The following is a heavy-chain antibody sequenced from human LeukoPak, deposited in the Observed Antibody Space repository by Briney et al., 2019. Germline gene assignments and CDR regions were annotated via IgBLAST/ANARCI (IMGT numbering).Heavy chain of an antibody. J-gene: IGHJ4*02. CDR3: ARAVAVAGTGGFY. Sequence: WGSLRLSCAASGFTFSSYSMNWVRQAPGKGLEWVSSISSSSSYIYYADSVKGRFTISRDNAKNSLYLQMNSLRAEDTAVYYCARAVAVAGTGGFYWGQGTLVTVSS. CDR1: GFTFSSYS. CDR2: ISSSSSYI. V-gene: IGHV3-21*01. D-gene: IGHD6-19*01.